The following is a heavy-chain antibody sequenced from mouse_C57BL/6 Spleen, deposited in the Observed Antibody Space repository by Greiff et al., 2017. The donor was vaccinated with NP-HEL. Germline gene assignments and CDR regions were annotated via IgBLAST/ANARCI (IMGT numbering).Heavy chain of an antibody. CDR3: TRGDYYFDY. D-gene: IGHD3-3*01. CDR1: GYTFTDYE. CDR2: IDPETGGT. J-gene: IGHJ2*01. Sequence: QVQLQPSGAELVRPGASVTLSCKASGYTFTDYEMHWVKQTPVHGLEWIGAIDPETGGTAYNQKFKGKAILTADKSSSTAYMELRSLTSEDSAVYYCTRGDYYFDYWGQGTTLTVSS. V-gene: IGHV1-15*01.